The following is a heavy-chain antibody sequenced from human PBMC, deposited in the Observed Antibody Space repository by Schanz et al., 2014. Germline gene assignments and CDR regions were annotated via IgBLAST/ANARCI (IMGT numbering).Heavy chain of an antibody. CDR1: GGTFSSFG. D-gene: IGHD2-2*01. V-gene: IGHV1-69*04. CDR3: ARDRRRYCSTASCLHDNWFDP. J-gene: IGHJ5*02. Sequence: VQLEQSGAEVKKPGSSVKVSCKASGGTFSSFGINWVRQAPGQGLEWMGRIIPSLGLAKYEQKFQDKVTITADKSTSTAYMELRSLRSEDTVVYYCARDRRRYCSTASCLHDNWFDPWGQGTLVIVSS. CDR2: IIPSLGLA.